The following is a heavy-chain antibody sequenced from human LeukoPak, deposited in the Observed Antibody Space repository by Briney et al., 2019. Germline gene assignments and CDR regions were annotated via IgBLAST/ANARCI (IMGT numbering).Heavy chain of an antibody. CDR2: IGGSGSTT. D-gene: IGHD5-18*01. Sequence: GGSLRLSCAAPGFPFISYAMSWVRQGPGKGLEWVSAIGGSGSTTYYADSVKGQFTISRDNSKNTLYLQMNSLRAEDTAVYYCAKDTASSWWYFDLWGRGTLVTVSS. CDR1: GFPFISYA. J-gene: IGHJ2*01. V-gene: IGHV3-23*01. CDR3: AKDTASSWWYFDL.